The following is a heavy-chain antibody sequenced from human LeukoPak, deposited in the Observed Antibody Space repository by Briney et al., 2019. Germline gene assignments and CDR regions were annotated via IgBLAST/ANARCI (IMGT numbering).Heavy chain of an antibody. D-gene: IGHD3-9*01. CDR3: ARNYDILTGYSTGFYNWFDP. J-gene: IGHJ5*02. CDR2: ISAYNGNT. V-gene: IGHV1-18*04. Sequence: ASVKVSCKASGYTFTSYGISWVRQAPGQGLERMGWISAYNGNTNYAQKLQGRVTMTTDTSTSTAYMELRSLRSDDTAVYYCARNYDILTGYSTGFYNWFDPWGQGTLVTVSS. CDR1: GYTFTSYG.